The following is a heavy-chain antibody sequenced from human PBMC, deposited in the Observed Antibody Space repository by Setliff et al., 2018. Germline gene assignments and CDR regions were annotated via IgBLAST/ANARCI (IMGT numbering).Heavy chain of an antibody. CDR2: IHDSGNPT. CDR1: GFTFSSYA. J-gene: IGHJ4*02. D-gene: IGHD3-16*01. Sequence: PGGSLSLSCAASGFTFSSYAMSWVRQAPGKGLEWISYIHDSGNPTYYADSVKGRFTVSRDNAKNSLYLQMTSLRAEDTAIYYCARTTGYRLEGDFDYWGQGTLVTVSS. CDR3: ARTTGYRLEGDFDY. V-gene: IGHV3-48*04.